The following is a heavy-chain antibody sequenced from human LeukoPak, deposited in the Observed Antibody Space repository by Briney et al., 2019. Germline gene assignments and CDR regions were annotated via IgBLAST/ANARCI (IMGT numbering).Heavy chain of an antibody. CDR1: GFTFSNYA. D-gene: IGHD5-18*01. Sequence: GGSLTLSCAASGFTFSNYAMSWVRQAPGKGLEWVSAISGSGDSTYYGDSVKGRFTISRDNSKNTLFLQMNSLRGEDTAVYYCAKIAAAMGTNFDYWGQGTLVTVSS. V-gene: IGHV3-23*01. CDR3: AKIAAAMGTNFDY. CDR2: ISGSGDST. J-gene: IGHJ4*02.